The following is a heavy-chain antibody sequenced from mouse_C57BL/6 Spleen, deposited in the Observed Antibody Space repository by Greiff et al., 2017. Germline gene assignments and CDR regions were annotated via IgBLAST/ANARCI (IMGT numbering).Heavy chain of an antibody. J-gene: IGHJ3*01. D-gene: IGHD1-1*01. CDR3: ARAITTVVDWFAY. CDR1: GYTFTSYW. CDR2: IYPGSGST. V-gene: IGHV1-55*01. Sequence: QVQLQQPGDELVKPGASVKMSCKASGYTFTSYWITWVKQRPGQGLEWIGDIYPGSGSTNYNEKFKSKATLTVDTSSSTAYMQLSSLTSEDSAVYYCARAITTVVDWFAYWGQGTLVTVSA.